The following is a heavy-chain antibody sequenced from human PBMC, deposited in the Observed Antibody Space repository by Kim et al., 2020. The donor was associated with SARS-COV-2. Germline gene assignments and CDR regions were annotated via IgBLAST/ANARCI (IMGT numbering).Heavy chain of an antibody. V-gene: IGHV3-66*01. CDR1: GFTVSSNY. D-gene: IGHD3-3*01. Sequence: GGSLRLSCAASGFTVSSNYMSWVRQAPGKGLEWVSVIYSGGSTYYADSVKGRFTISRDNSKNTLYLQMNSLRAEDTAVYYCATLRFLVYYYMDVWGKGTTVTVSS. J-gene: IGHJ6*03. CDR2: IYSGGST. CDR3: ATLRFLVYYYMDV.